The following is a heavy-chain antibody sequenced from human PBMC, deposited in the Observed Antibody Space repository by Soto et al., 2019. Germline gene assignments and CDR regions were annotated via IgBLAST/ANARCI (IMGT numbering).Heavy chain of an antibody. Sequence: GGSLRLSCAASGFTFSSYSMNWVRQAPGKGLEWVSSISSSSSYIYYADSVKGRFTISRDNAKNSLYLQMNSLRAEDTAVYYCAREAVTTTRQVDYWGQGTLVTVSS. CDR2: ISSSSSYI. CDR3: AREAVTTTRQVDY. V-gene: IGHV3-21*01. D-gene: IGHD4-17*01. CDR1: GFTFSSYS. J-gene: IGHJ4*02.